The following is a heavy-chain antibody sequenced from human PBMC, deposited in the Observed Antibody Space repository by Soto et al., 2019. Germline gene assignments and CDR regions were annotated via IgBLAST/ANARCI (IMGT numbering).Heavy chain of an antibody. V-gene: IGHV3-53*01. CDR2: IYSDGST. D-gene: IGHD2-21*01. J-gene: IGHJ4*02. Sequence: VGSLRLSCAASGFTVSSKYMSWVRQAPGKGLEWVSVIYSDGSTYYADSVKDRFTISRDNSKNTLYLQMNSLRAEDTAVYYCATERGPTYYFDYWGQGTLVTVSS. CDR1: GFTVSSKY. CDR3: ATERGPTYYFDY.